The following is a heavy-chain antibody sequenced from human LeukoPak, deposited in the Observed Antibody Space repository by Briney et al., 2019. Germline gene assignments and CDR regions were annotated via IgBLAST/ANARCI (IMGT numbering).Heavy chain of an antibody. Sequence: GESLKISCKASGYTFTDDWIGWVRQMPGKGLEWMGIIYPGDSDTKYNAPFQGQVTISADKSISTAYLQWGSLKASDTATYYCARPALYCSSTVCPPYMDVWGKGTTVTV. CDR1: GYTFTDDW. CDR2: IYPGDSDT. CDR3: ARPALYCSSTVCPPYMDV. V-gene: IGHV5-51*01. D-gene: IGHD2-2*01. J-gene: IGHJ6*03.